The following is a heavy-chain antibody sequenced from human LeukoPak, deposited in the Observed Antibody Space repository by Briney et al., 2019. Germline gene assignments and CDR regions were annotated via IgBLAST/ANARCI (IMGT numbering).Heavy chain of an antibody. Sequence: SVNVSCKASGGTFSSYAISWVRPAPGQGLEWMGRIIPIFGTANYAQKFQGRVTITADKSTSTAYMKLSSLRSEDTAVYYCARGSRGNFDYWGQGTLVTVSS. D-gene: IGHD3-10*01. V-gene: IGHV1-69*06. J-gene: IGHJ4*02. CDR3: ARGSRGNFDY. CDR2: IIPIFGTA. CDR1: GGTFSSYA.